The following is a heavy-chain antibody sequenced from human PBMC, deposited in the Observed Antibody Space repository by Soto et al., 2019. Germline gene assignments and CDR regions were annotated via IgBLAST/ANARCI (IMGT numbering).Heavy chain of an antibody. J-gene: IGHJ4*02. D-gene: IGHD3-16*01. CDR1: GFTFNTFA. CDR2: ISATGAVT. Sequence: GESLKISCAASGFTFNTFAMSWVRQAPGKGLEWVSSISATGAVTSDADAVKGRFSTSRDNSNKTLYLHMNNLRADDTAVYYCAKMGRTGWLRLPIDSWCQGTLVTVSS. V-gene: IGHV3-23*01. CDR3: AKMGRTGWLRLPIDS.